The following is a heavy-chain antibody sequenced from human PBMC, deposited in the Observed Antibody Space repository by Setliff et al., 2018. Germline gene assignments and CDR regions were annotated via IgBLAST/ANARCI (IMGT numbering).Heavy chain of an antibody. CDR3: AKDKYSFGSGIYWNSFDL. D-gene: IGHD3-10*01. V-gene: IGHV4-39*02. CDR1: NGSLNRNGYY. Sequence: SETLSLTCTVSNGSLNRNGYYWAWVRRPPGKGLEWIASVYHRGTTYYNPSLKSRVTTSVDTSKNQFSLKLISVTAADTAVYYCAKDKYSFGSGIYWNSFDLWGQGTMVTVSS. CDR2: VYHRGTT. J-gene: IGHJ3*01.